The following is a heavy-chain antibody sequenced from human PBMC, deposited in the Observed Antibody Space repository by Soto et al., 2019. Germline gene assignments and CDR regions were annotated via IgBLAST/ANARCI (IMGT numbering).Heavy chain of an antibody. D-gene: IGHD5-18*01. CDR2: NSRGGTYT. J-gene: IGHJ4*02. Sequence: PGGSLRLGCVASGFTFSYYGMTWVRQARGKGLEWVSANSRGGTYTDYADCVKGRFSLSGDNSKNIVYLQMKSLRAEDTAVYHCAKESSGYNYGFYNYVDYWGQGTMVTVSS. CDR3: AKESSGYNYGFYNYVDY. CDR1: GFTFSYYG. V-gene: IGHV3-23*01.